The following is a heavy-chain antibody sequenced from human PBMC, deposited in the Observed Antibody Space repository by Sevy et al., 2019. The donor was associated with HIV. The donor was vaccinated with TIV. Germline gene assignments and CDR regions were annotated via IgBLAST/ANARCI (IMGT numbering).Heavy chain of an antibody. J-gene: IGHJ5*02. V-gene: IGHV4-34*01. CDR3: ARGGLVVATNWFDP. CDR1: GGSFSGYY. CDR2: INQSGST. Sequence: SETLSLTCAVYGGSFSGYYWSWIRQPPGKGLEWIGEINQSGSTNYNPSLKSRVTISVDTSKNQFSLKLSSVTAADAAVYYCARGGLVVATNWFDPWGQGTLVTVSS. D-gene: IGHD3-22*01.